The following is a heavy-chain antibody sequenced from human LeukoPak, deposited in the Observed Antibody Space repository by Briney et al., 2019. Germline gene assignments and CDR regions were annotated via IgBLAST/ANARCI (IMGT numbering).Heavy chain of an antibody. Sequence: SETPSLTCTVSGGSISSSSYYWGGIRQPPGKGLEWIGNIYYSGSTYYNPSLKSRVTISVDTSKNQFSLKLSSVTAADTAVHYCARQSLYSSSWHANNWFDPWGQGTLATVSS. CDR2: IYYSGST. D-gene: IGHD6-13*01. CDR1: GGSISSSSYY. V-gene: IGHV4-39*01. J-gene: IGHJ5*02. CDR3: ARQSLYSSSWHANNWFDP.